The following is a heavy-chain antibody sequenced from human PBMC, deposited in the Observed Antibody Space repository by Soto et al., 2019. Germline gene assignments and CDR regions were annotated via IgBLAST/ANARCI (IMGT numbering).Heavy chain of an antibody. D-gene: IGHD3-3*01. CDR2: MYYSGST. V-gene: IGHV4-59*01. CDR3: ARGTFGVVKD. Sequence: SQTQSLTCTVSGGSISNYYWSWIRQSPGKGLEWIGYMYYSGSTNYNPSLKSRVTISIDTSRNQFSLKLSSVTAADTAVYYCARGTFGVVKDWGQGTLVTVSS. J-gene: IGHJ4*02. CDR1: GGSISNYY.